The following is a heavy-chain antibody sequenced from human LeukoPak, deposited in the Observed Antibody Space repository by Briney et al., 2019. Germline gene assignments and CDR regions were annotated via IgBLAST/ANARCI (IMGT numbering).Heavy chain of an antibody. V-gene: IGHV1-18*01. D-gene: IGHD4-11*01. CDR2: IIAYNGNT. CDR1: GYTLTSYG. CDR3: AISLQSGPHRYFDY. J-gene: IGHJ4*02. Sequence: ASLKLSYKASGYTLTSYGIGWVRQAPGQGLGWMGEIIAYNGNTKYAQKLQGRVTRTTETSTSTDYMELRSLRSDDTAVYSCAISLQSGPHRYFDYWGQGTLVTVSS.